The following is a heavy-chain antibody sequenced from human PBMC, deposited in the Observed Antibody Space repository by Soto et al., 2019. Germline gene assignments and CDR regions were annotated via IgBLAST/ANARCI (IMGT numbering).Heavy chain of an antibody. D-gene: IGHD2-2*01. CDR2: ISPSGGST. CDR1: GYSFTSYY. V-gene: IGHV1-46*03. CDR3: ARSPIAPDIVVVPAAMSWFDP. Sequence: EASVKVSCKASGYSFTSYYMHWVRQAPGQGLERMGIISPSGGSTSYTQKFQGRVTMTRDTSTSTVYMELSSLRSEDTAVYYCARSPIAPDIVVVPAAMSWFDPWGQGTLVTVSS. J-gene: IGHJ5*02.